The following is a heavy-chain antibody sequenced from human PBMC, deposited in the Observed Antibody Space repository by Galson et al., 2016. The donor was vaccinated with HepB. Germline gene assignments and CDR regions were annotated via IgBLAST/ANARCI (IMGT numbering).Heavy chain of an antibody. CDR3: SKGFHSTGWFSDS. Sequence: SLRLSCAASGFTFSSYGIHWVRQAPGKGLEWVAVISHDGNNKYYAESVKGRFTISRDNSGNTMYLQMSSLRAEDTAMYYCSKGFHSTGWFSDSWGQGTLVTVTS. CDR1: GFTFSSYG. CDR2: ISHDGNNK. V-gene: IGHV3-30*18. D-gene: IGHD6-19*01. J-gene: IGHJ4*02.